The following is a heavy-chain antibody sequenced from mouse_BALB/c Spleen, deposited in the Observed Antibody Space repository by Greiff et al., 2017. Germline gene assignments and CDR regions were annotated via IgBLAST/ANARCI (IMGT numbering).Heavy chain of an antibody. Sequence: QVQLQQSAAELARPGASVKMSCKASGYTFTSYTMHWVKQRPGQGLEWIGYINPSSGYTEYNQKFKDKTTLTADKSSSTAYMQLSSLTSEDSAVYYCATLPGGFAYWGQGTLVTVSA. J-gene: IGHJ3*01. V-gene: IGHV1-4*02. CDR3: ATLPGGFAY. D-gene: IGHD2-10*01. CDR1: GYTFTSYT. CDR2: INPSSGYT.